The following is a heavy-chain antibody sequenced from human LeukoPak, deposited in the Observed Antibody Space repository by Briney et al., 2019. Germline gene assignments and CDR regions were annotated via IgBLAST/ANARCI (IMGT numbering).Heavy chain of an antibody. V-gene: IGHV3-21*01. Sequence: GGSLRLSCAASGFTFSTYWMTWVRQAPGKGLEWVSSISSSSSYIYYADSVKGRFTISRDNAKNSLYLQMNSLRAEDTAVYYCAREFRYYYYYMDVWGKGTTVTVSS. CDR3: AREFRYYYYYMDV. CDR2: ISSSSSYI. J-gene: IGHJ6*03. CDR1: GFTFSTYW.